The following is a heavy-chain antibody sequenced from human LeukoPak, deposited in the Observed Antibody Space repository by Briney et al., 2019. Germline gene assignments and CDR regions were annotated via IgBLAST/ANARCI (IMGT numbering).Heavy chain of an antibody. CDR2: ISHSGSS. V-gene: IGHV4-59*01. Sequence: SSETLSLTCTVSGGSISSNYWSWIRQPPGKGLEWIGYISHSGSSNYNPSLKSRVTISVDTSKNQFSLILSSVTAADTAVYYCARNARYNWFDPWGQGTLVTVSS. CDR3: ARNARYNWFDP. CDR1: GGSISSNY. J-gene: IGHJ5*02. D-gene: IGHD3-9*01.